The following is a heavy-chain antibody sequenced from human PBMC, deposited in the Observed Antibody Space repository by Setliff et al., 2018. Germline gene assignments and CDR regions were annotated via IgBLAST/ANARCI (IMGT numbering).Heavy chain of an antibody. Sequence: PSETLSLTCTVSGGSIRSYYWNWIRQPPGKGLEWIGYIYYRGDTYYNASLKGRLTISVDTAQNQFSLRLTSVTAADTAVYYCARTGTYRYFDYWGQGALVTVSS. CDR3: ARTGTYRYFDY. CDR1: GGSIRSYY. CDR2: IYYRGDT. J-gene: IGHJ4*02. D-gene: IGHD1-1*01. V-gene: IGHV4-59*04.